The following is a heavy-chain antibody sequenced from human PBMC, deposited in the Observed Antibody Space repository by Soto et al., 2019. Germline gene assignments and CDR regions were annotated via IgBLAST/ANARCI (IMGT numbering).Heavy chain of an antibody. CDR3: ARDQRYYDFWSGSDAFDI. Sequence: ASVKVSCKASGYTFTSYGISWVRQAPGQGLEWMGWISAYNGNTNYAQKLQGRVTMTTDTSTSTACMELRSLRSDDTAVYYYARDQRYYDFWSGSDAFDIWGQGTMVTVS. CDR1: GYTFTSYG. J-gene: IGHJ3*02. D-gene: IGHD3-3*01. CDR2: ISAYNGNT. V-gene: IGHV1-18*01.